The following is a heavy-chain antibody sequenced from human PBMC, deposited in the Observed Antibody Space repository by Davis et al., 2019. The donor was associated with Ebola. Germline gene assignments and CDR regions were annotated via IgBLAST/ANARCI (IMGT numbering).Heavy chain of an antibody. CDR1: GGSISSYY. Sequence: SETLSLTCTVSGGSISSYYWSWIRQPPGKGLEWIGEINYSGSTNYNPSLKSRVTISVDTSKNQFSLKLSSVTAADTAVYYCARGQRYYGSGRWNYWGQGTLVTVSS. D-gene: IGHD3-10*01. J-gene: IGHJ4*02. V-gene: IGHV4-34*01. CDR2: INYSGST. CDR3: ARGQRYYGSGRWNY.